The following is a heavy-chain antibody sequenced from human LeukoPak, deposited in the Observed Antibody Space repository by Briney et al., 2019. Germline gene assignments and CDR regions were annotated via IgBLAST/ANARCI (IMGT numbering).Heavy chain of an antibody. CDR1: GFTFSTFA. D-gene: IGHD1-26*01. CDR3: ARGLVGGYFDY. Sequence: PGGSLRLSCAASGFTFSTFAMIWVRQPPGKGLEWVSSIFPSGGEIHYADSVKGRFTISRDNAKNSLYLQMNSLRAEDTAVYYCARGLVGGYFDYWGQGTLVTVSS. CDR2: IFPSGGEI. J-gene: IGHJ4*02. V-gene: IGHV3-21*01.